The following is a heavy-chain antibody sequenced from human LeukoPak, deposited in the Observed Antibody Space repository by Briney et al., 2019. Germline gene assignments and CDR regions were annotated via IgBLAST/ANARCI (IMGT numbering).Heavy chain of an antibody. Sequence: SSETLSLTCTVSGGSISSYYWSWIRQPPGKGLEWIGYISYSGSTNYNPSLKSRVTISVDTSKNQFSLKLSSVTAADTAVYYCASQSSEGFDPWGQGTLVTVSS. V-gene: IGHV4-59*01. CDR1: GGSISSYY. CDR2: ISYSGST. J-gene: IGHJ5*02. CDR3: ASQSSEGFDP. D-gene: IGHD3-22*01.